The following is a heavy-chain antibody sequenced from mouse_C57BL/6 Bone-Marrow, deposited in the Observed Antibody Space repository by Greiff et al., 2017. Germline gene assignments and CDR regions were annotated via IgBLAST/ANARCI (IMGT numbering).Heavy chain of an antibody. CDR2: ISNGGGST. CDR1: GFTFSDYY. V-gene: IGHV5-12*01. CDR3: ARDPY. J-gene: IGHJ3*01. Sequence: EVKLVESGGGLVQPGGSLKLSCAASGFTFSDYYMYWVRQTPEKRLEWVANISNGGGSTNYPETVKGRFTISRDNAKNTLYLQRSRLKSEDTAMYYFARDPYWGQGTLVTVSA.